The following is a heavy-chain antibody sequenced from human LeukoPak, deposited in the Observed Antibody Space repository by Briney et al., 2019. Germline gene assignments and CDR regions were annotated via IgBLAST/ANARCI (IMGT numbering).Heavy chain of an antibody. CDR3: AGGQMFTSGGFDN. CDR1: GFTFSNYG. D-gene: IGHD6-19*01. CDR2: IFSGTM. V-gene: IGHV3-48*01. J-gene: IGHJ4*02. Sequence: GGSLRLSCAASGFTFSNYGMNWVRQAPGKGLEWVSYIFSGTMYYADFVKGRFTISRDNSNNMVFLQMNSLTVEDTALYYCAGGQMFTSGGFDNWGQGTLVTVSS.